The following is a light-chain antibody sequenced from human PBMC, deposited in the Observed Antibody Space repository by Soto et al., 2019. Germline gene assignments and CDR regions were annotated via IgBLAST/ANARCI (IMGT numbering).Light chain of an antibody. CDR2: DVS. CDR1: SSDVGGYNY. J-gene: IGLJ2*01. CDR3: CSYTSSSSVV. Sequence: QSALTQPASVSGSPGQSITISCTGTSSDVGGYNYVSWYQQHPGKAPKLMIYDVSNRPSGVCNRFSGSKSGNTASLTISGLHAEDDADYYCCSYTSSSSVVFGGGTKLTV. V-gene: IGLV2-14*01.